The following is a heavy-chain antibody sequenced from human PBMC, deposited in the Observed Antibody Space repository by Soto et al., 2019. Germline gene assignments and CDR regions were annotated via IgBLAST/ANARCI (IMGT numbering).Heavy chain of an antibody. V-gene: IGHV3-23*01. CDR3: AKNPFSGTI. CDR2: ISDSGGST. CDR1: GLTFSSFA. J-gene: IGHJ1*01. D-gene: IGHD1-1*01. Sequence: EVQLLESGGGLVQPGGSLRLSCAVSGLTFSSFAMNWVRQAPGRGLEWVSGISDSGGSTYYADSVKGRFTISRDNSRNTVYLHMNSLRVEATAVYYCAKNPFSGTIWGQGTLVTVSS.